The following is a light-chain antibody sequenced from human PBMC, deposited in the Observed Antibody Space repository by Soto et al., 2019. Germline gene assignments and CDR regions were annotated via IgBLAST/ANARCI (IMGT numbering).Light chain of an antibody. V-gene: IGLV2-14*01. J-gene: IGLJ3*02. CDR1: ISDVGTYNF. Sequence: QSVLTQPASVSGSPGQSITISCTGTISDVGTYNFVSWYQQHPGKAPKLIIYEVNNRPSGVSHRLSGSKSGNTASLTISGLQTEDEADYFCGSYTGITTLVFGGGTKLTVL. CDR2: EVN. CDR3: GSYTGITTLV.